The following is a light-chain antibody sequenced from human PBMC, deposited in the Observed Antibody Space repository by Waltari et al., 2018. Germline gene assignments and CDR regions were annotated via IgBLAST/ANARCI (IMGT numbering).Light chain of an antibody. V-gene: IGKV1-39*01. CDR3: QQSSSTPLT. CDR2: STS. J-gene: IGKJ4*01. CDR1: QSISIW. Sequence: DIQMTQSPSSLSASVGDRVTITCRASQSISIWLNWYQQKPGKAPKLLIYSTSRLQSGVPSRFSGSGSGTDFTLTISSLQPEDFATYYCQQSSSTPLTFGGGTKVESK.